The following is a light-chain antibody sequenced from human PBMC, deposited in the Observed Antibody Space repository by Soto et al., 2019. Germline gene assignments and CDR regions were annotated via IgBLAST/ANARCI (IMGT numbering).Light chain of an antibody. Sequence: DIQMTQSPSTLSASVGDRVTITCRATQSTNRYLAGYQQKAGKAPKLLIYDASNLESGVPSRFSGSASGTEFILTISSLPPEDLATYYCKRYDSYPLTFGGGTKVENK. CDR2: DAS. V-gene: IGKV1-5*01. CDR1: QSTNRY. CDR3: KRYDSYPLT. J-gene: IGKJ4*01.